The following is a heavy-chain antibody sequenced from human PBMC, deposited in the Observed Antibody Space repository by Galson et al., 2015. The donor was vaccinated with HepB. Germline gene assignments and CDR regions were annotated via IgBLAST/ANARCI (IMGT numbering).Heavy chain of an antibody. Sequence: ETLSLTCAVSGGSISINYWWTWVRQPPGKGLEWVGEIYHSGSTNYNPSLKSRLTVSVDKSKNQFSLKLSSVTAADTAVYYCARGNYYVSGTYYKSANFDYWGQGSLVTVSS. CDR1: GGSISINYW. CDR3: ARGNYYVSGTYYKSANFDY. CDR2: IYHSGST. V-gene: IGHV4-4*02. D-gene: IGHD3-10*01. J-gene: IGHJ4*02.